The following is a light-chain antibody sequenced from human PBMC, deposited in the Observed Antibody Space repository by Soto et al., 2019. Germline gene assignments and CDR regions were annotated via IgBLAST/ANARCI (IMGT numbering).Light chain of an antibody. CDR2: GNN. J-gene: IGLJ2*01. CDR1: SSNIGAGYD. Sequence: QSVLTQPPSVSGAPGQRGTISCTGSSSNIGAGYDVNWYQQLPGTAPKLLIYGNNNRPSGVPDRFSGSKSGTSASLAITGLQAEDEADYYCQSYDNSLSGPVFGGGTKLTVL. V-gene: IGLV1-40*01. CDR3: QSYDNSLSGPV.